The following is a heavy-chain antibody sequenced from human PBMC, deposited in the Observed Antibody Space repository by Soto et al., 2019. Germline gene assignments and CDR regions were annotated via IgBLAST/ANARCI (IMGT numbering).Heavy chain of an antibody. CDR1: GFTFSSYS. J-gene: IGHJ6*02. Sequence: EVQLVESGGGLVKPGGSLRLSCAASGFTFSSYSMNWVRQAPGKGLEWVSSISSSSSYIYYADSVKGRFTISRDNAKNSLYLQMNSLRAEDTARYYCARDRTDGLAAAGYDGMDVWGQGTTGTVSS. CDR3: ARDRTDGLAAAGYDGMDV. CDR2: ISSSSSYI. V-gene: IGHV3-21*01. D-gene: IGHD6-13*01.